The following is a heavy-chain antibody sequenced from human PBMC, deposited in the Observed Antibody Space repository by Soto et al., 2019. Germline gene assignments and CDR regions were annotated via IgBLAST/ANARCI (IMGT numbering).Heavy chain of an antibody. D-gene: IGHD5-18*01. Sequence: QVQLQESGPGLVKPSETLSLTCSVSGTSVSNYYWSWIRQPAGKGLEHIGRIYTSGSTSYNPSLKSRVTMSMATSQTQIYLNLTSVTAADTAVYYCARGGIQLSYAFDYWGQGILVTVSS. CDR1: GTSVSNYY. V-gene: IGHV4-4*07. J-gene: IGHJ4*02. CDR2: IYTSGST. CDR3: ARGGIQLSYAFDY.